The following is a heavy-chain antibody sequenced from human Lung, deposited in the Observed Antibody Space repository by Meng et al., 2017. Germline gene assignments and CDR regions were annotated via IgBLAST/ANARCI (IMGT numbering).Heavy chain of an antibody. CDR1: GGSFSDYY. D-gene: IGHD4-11*01. Sequence: LQQWGAGLLQPSVTLSLTCVVSGGSFSDYYWSWIRQPPGKGLAWIGEINNSGSPHYNTSLESRATKSVDTSQNNLSLKLSSVTAADSAVYYCARGPTTMAHDFDYWGQGTLVTVSS. CDR3: ARGPTTMAHDFDY. CDR2: INNSGSP. J-gene: IGHJ4*02. V-gene: IGHV4-34*01.